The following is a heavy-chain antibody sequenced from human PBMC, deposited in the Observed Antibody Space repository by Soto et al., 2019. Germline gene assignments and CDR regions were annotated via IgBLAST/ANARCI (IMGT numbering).Heavy chain of an antibody. D-gene: IGHD2-15*01. Sequence: SETLSLTCAVSGYSITSGYYWGWIRQPPGKGLEWIGSIYHSGNIYYNPSLKSRVTISVDTSKNQFSLRLSSVTAADTDVYYCAREGGTYCSGGSCYSDYYYYYTMDVWGQGTTVTVSS. CDR1: GYSITSGYY. J-gene: IGHJ6*02. V-gene: IGHV4-38-2*02. CDR3: AREGGTYCSGGSCYSDYYYYYTMDV. CDR2: IYHSGNI.